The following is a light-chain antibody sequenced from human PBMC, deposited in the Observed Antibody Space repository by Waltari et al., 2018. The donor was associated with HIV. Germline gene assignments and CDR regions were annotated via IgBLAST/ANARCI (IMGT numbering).Light chain of an antibody. CDR3: KSKTSSTTPCV. CDR2: DVP. Sequence: QSALTQPASVSGSPGQSITISCTGTSSDVGGYNSVAWYQQHPGKAPRLIIYDVPNRPSGVSNRSSGSKSGNTASLTISGLQADDEADYYCKSKTSSTTPCVFGTGTKVTVL. V-gene: IGLV2-14*03. J-gene: IGLJ1*01. CDR1: SSDVGGYNS.